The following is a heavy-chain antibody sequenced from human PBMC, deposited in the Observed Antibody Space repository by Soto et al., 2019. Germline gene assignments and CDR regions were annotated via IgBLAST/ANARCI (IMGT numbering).Heavy chain of an antibody. CDR2: IKQDGSEK. CDR3: ARCRLPLTGYYSYYYYMDV. V-gene: IGHV3-7*01. CDR1: GFTFSSYW. D-gene: IGHD3-9*01. J-gene: IGHJ6*03. Sequence: EVQLVESGGGLVQPGGSLRLSCAASGFTFSSYWMSWVRQAPGKGLEWVANIKQDGSEKYYVDSVKGRFTISRDNAKNSLYLQMNSLRAEDTAVYYCARCRLPLTGYYSYYYYMDVWGKGTTVTVSS.